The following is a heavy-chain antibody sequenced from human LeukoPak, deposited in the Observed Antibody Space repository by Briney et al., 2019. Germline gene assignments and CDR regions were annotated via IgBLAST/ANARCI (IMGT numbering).Heavy chain of an antibody. CDR1: GFTFSSYA. J-gene: IGHJ4*02. V-gene: IGHV3-30-3*01. CDR2: ISYDGSNK. Sequence: GRSLRLSCAASGFTFSSYAMHWVRQAPGKGLEWVAVISYDGSNKYYADSVEGRFTISRDNSKNTLYLQMNSLRAEDTAVYYCAGDGSGSYHFDYWGQGTLVTVSS. D-gene: IGHD1-26*01. CDR3: AGDGSGSYHFDY.